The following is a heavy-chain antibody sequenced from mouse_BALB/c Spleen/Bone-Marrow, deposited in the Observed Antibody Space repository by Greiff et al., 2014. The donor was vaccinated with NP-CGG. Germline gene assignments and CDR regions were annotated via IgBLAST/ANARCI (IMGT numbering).Heavy chain of an antibody. V-gene: IGHV5-12*02. D-gene: IGHD2-4*01. J-gene: IGHJ2*01. CDR1: GFIFSDYY. Sequence: DVHLVESGGGSVQPGGSLKLSCATSGFIFSDYYMYWVRQTPEKRLEWVAYISYGVGSTYYPDTVKGRFTISRDNAKNTLYLQMSRLKSEDTAMYYCARKGLRRNYFDYWGQGTTLTVSS. CDR3: ARKGLRRNYFDY. CDR2: ISYGVGST.